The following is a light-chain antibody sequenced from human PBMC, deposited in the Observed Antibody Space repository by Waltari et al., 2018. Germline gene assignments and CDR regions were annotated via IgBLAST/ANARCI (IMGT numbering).Light chain of an antibody. CDR2: EVS. J-gene: IGLJ2*01. CDR3: SSYGSGSTLVV. V-gene: IGLV2-14*01. CDR1: SSAVGGYNH. Sequence: QSALTQPASVSGSPGQSITISCTGTSSAVGGYNHVSWYQQHPGKVPKLMIFEVSHRSSGVSDRFSGSKSGNTASLTISGLQAEDEADYYCSSYGSGSTLVVFGGGTKVTVL.